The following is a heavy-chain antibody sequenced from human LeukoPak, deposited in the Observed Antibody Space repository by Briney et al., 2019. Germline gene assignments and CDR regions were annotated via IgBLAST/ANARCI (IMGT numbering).Heavy chain of an antibody. D-gene: IGHD3-9*01. CDR1: GFTFSSYW. Sequence: GGSLRLSCAASGFTFSSYWMHWVRQAPGKGLVWVSRINSDGSSTSSADPVKGRFTISRENAKYTLYRQSNSLRGEDTAVYYCAMLTGYSDVASDYWGQGTLVTVSS. CDR3: AMLTGYSDVASDY. J-gene: IGHJ4*02. CDR2: INSDGSST. V-gene: IGHV3-74*01.